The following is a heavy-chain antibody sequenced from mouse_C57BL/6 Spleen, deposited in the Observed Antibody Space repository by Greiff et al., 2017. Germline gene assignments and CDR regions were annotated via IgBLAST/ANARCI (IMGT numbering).Heavy chain of an antibody. D-gene: IGHD2-3*01. CDR3: ARGGDGYRYAKDY. CDR2: IYPGSGST. J-gene: IGHJ4*01. Sequence: VQLQQPGAELVKPGASVKMSCKASGYTFTSYWITWVKQRPGQGLEWIGDIYPGSGSTNYNEQFKSKATLTGDTSSSTAYMQLSSLTSENSAVYDCARGGDGYRYAKDYWGQGTSVTVSS. CDR1: GYTFTSYW. V-gene: IGHV1-55*01.